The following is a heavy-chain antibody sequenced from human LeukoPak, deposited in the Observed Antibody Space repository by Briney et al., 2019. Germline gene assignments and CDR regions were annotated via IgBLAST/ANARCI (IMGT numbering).Heavy chain of an antibody. Sequence: ASVKVSCKGSGYSFTIYYLHWLRQAPGQGLGWMGWINPEKGGTYYAQKFKGRVTISRDTSINTAYMEVSRLTSDDTATYYCTRERQQLKHTWLDPGGKGTLVTVS. CDR1: GYSFTIYY. CDR3: TRERQQLKHTWLDP. V-gene: IGHV1-2*02. J-gene: IGHJ5*02. CDR2: INPEKGGT. D-gene: IGHD5-18*01.